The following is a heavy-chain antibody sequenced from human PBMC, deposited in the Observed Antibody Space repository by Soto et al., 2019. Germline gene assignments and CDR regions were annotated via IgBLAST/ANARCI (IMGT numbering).Heavy chain of an antibody. CDR2: TYYRSKWDY. D-gene: IGHD2-8*01. CDR1: GGSVSTNSAT. CDR3: ARLIGNSWLDS. V-gene: IGHV6-1*01. Sequence: SQTLSLTCAISGGSVSTNSATWDWIRQSPSRGLEWLGRTYYRSKWDYDYAASVKGRININPDTSNNQVSLHLDSVTPDDTAVYYCARLIGNSWLDSWGQGTLVNV. J-gene: IGHJ5*01.